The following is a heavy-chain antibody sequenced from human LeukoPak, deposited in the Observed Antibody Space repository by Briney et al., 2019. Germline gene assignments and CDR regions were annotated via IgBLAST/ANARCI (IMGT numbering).Heavy chain of an antibody. CDR2: INQGGSDK. V-gene: IGHV3-7*01. Sequence: GGSLRLSCAASGCTFSGHCMSWVRQAPGRGLEWVAHINQGGSDKYYVDSVKGRFTISRDNANNLLYLQMNSLRGEDTAVYYCTRDRSRAEDDWGQGPLVSVSS. D-gene: IGHD1-14*01. J-gene: IGHJ4*02. CDR3: TRDRSRAEDD. CDR1: GCTFSGHC.